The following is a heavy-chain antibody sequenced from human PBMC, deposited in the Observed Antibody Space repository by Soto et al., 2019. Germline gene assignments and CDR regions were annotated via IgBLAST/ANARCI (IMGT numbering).Heavy chain of an antibody. CDR1: GYTFTSYG. J-gene: IGHJ4*02. V-gene: IGHV1-18*01. CDR3: AREGITIFGVVMQYYFDY. CDR2: ISAYNGNT. Sequence: ASVKVSCKASGYTFTSYGISWERQAPGQGLEWMGWISAYNGNTNYAQKLQGRVTMTTDTSTSTAYMELRSLRSDDTAVYYCAREGITIFGVVMQYYFDYWGQETLVTVSS. D-gene: IGHD3-3*01.